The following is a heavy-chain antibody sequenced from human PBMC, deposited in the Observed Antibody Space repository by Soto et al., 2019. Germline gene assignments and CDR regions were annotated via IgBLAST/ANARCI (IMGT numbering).Heavy chain of an antibody. J-gene: IGHJ6*02. Sequence: QVQLQESGPGLVKPSQTLSLTCTVSGGSISSGSYYWIWIRQLPGKGLEWIGYIYYSGSTYYNPSLKCRVTISVDTSKNQFSLKLNSVTAADTAVYYCAIRTDYYYGSGSLGGMDVWGQGTTVTVSS. V-gene: IGHV4-31*03. CDR2: IYYSGST. D-gene: IGHD3-10*01. CDR3: AIRTDYYYGSGSLGGMDV. CDR1: GGSISSGSYY.